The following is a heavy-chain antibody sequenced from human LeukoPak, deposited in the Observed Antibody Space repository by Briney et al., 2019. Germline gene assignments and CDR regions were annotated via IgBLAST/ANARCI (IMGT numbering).Heavy chain of an antibody. D-gene: IGHD6-6*01. Sequence: ETESLTCTVSGGSISSYYWSWIRQPPGKGLEWIGYIYYSGSTNYNPSLKSRVTISVDTSKNQFSLKLSSVTAADTAVYYCAREGGIAARGVDYWGQGALGSPS. J-gene: IGHJ4*02. CDR2: IYYSGST. CDR3: AREGGIAARGVDY. V-gene: IGHV4-59*01. CDR1: GGSISSYY.